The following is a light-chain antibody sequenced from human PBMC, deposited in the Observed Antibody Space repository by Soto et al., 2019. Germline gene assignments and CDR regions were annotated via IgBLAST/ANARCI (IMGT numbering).Light chain of an antibody. Sequence: DIVMTQSPDSLAVTLGERATINCKSSQSVLYSSNNKNYSAWYQQKPGQPPKLLIYWASTRKSGVPDRFSGSGSGTDFTLTISSLQAEDVAVYYCQQYYSTPFTFGGGTKVDIK. CDR1: QSVLYSSNNKNY. CDR3: QQYYSTPFT. CDR2: WAS. J-gene: IGKJ4*01. V-gene: IGKV4-1*01.